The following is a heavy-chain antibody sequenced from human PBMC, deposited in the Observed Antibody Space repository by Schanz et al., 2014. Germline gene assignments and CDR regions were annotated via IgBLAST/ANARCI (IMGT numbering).Heavy chain of an antibody. Sequence: QVQLVESGGGVVQPGRSLRLSCAASGFTFSDYYMTWIRQAPGKGLEWVSDISDSGDSTHYADSVKGRFTISRDNAKNSLFLQMNRLSAEDTAVYYCAKVAPAATDLDSWGLGTLVTVSS. CDR2: ISDSGDST. V-gene: IGHV3-11*01. D-gene: IGHD2-2*01. CDR1: GFTFSDYY. J-gene: IGHJ4*02. CDR3: AKVAPAATDLDS.